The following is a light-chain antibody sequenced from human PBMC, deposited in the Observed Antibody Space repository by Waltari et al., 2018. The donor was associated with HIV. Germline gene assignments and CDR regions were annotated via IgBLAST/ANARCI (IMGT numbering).Light chain of an antibody. CDR3: QQYNSYSWT. CDR1: QSISSW. CDR2: KES. J-gene: IGKJ1*01. V-gene: IGKV1-5*03. Sequence: DIQMTQSPSTLSASVGDRVTITCRARQSISSWLAWYQQKPGKAPKLRIYKESSLESGVPSRFSGSGSGTEFTLTISSLQPDDFATYYCQQYNSYSWTFGQGTKVEIK.